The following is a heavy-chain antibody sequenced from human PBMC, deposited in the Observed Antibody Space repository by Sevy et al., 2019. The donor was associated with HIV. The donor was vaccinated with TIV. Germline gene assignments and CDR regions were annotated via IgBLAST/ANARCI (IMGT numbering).Heavy chain of an antibody. Sequence: TLSLTCTVSGDSISSYYWSWIRQPPGKGLEWIGYIFYNGITNYNPSLKSRVTISVDTSKNQFSLKLSSVTASDTAVYYCARSIAAPRGIDVWGQGTTVTVSS. CDR1: GDSISSYY. CDR3: ARSIAAPRGIDV. CDR2: IFYNGIT. V-gene: IGHV4-59*01. J-gene: IGHJ6*02. D-gene: IGHD6-6*01.